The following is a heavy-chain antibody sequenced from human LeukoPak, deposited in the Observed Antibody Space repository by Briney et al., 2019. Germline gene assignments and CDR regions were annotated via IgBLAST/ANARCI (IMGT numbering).Heavy chain of an antibody. CDR1: VFTFSRYA. V-gene: IGHV3-23*01. CDR3: AKDKGGVIVITSDY. J-gene: IGHJ4*02. Sequence: QPGGSLRLSCAASVFTFSRYAMSGVRQAPGKGLECVSAISGSGGSTYYADSVKGRFTISRDNSKNTLYLQMNSLRAEDPAVYSCAKDKGGVIVITSDYWGQGTLVTVSS. D-gene: IGHD3-16*02. CDR2: ISGSGGST.